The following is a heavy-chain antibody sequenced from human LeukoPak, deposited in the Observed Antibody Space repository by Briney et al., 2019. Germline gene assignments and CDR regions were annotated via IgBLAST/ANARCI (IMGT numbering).Heavy chain of an antibody. Sequence: GGSLRLSCVASDFSFSSYAMHWVRQAPGRGLEWVAVLWYDGSNKFYADSVKGRFTISRDNAKSTLYLQMNSLRAEDTAVYYCASSTQISKYADYWGQGALVTVSS. CDR1: DFSFSSYA. CDR3: ASSTQISKYADY. D-gene: IGHD2-2*01. CDR2: LWYDGSNK. V-gene: IGHV3-33*03. J-gene: IGHJ4*02.